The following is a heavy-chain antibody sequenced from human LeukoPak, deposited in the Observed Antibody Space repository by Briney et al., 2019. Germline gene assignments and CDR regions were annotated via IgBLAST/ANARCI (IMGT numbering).Heavy chain of an antibody. D-gene: IGHD4-23*01. V-gene: IGHV4-31*03. J-gene: IGHJ4*02. CDR1: GGSISSGAYY. CDR2: IYYSGST. Sequence: SETLSLTCSVSGGSISSGAYYWSWIRQHPGRGLGWIGYIYYSGSTFYNPSLKSRVNISVDTSKNQFSLKLSSVTAADTAVYYCARVRGNSEIDYWGQGTLVTVSS. CDR3: ARVRGNSEIDY.